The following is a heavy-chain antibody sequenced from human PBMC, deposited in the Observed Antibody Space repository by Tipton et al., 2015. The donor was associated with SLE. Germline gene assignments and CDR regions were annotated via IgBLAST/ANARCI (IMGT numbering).Heavy chain of an antibody. CDR2: IYYTGST. CDR3: ARQKYCSSTSCSLRYYYYYGMDV. Sequence: TLSLTCTVSGGSISSHYWSWIRQPPGKGLEWIGYIYYTGSTNYNPSLKSRVTISVDTSKNQFSLKLSSVTAADTAVYYCARQKYCSSTSCSLRYYYYYGMDVWGQGTTVTVSS. CDR1: GGSISSHY. J-gene: IGHJ6*02. D-gene: IGHD2-2*01. V-gene: IGHV4-59*08.